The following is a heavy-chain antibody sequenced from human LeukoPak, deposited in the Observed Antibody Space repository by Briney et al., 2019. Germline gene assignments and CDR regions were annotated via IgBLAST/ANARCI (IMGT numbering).Heavy chain of an antibody. Sequence: SETLSLTCAVYGGSFSGYYWSWIRQPPGKGLEWIGEINHSGSTNYNPSLKSRVTISVDTSKKQFSLKLNSVTAADTAMYYCARGLGQLAPGGYWGQGTLVTVSS. CDR3: ARGLGQLAPGGY. V-gene: IGHV4-34*01. CDR2: INHSGST. CDR1: GGSFSGYY. D-gene: IGHD6-6*01. J-gene: IGHJ4*02.